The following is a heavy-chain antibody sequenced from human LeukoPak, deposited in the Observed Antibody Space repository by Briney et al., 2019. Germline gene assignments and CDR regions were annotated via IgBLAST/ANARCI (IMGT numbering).Heavy chain of an antibody. CDR2: ISYDGSNK. CDR1: GFTFSSYA. J-gene: IGHJ4*02. D-gene: IGHD2-8*01. V-gene: IGHV3-30-3*01. CDR3: ARDLGYCTNGVCHTRFDY. Sequence: GSLRLSCSASGFTFSSYAMPLVRQAPGQGLEWVAVISYDGSNKYYADSVKGRFTISRDNSKNTLYLQMNSLRAEDTAVYYCARDLGYCTNGVCHTRFDYWGQGTLVAVSS.